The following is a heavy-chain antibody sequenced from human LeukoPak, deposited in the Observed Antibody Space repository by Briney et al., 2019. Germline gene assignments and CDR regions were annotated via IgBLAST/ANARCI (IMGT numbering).Heavy chain of an antibody. J-gene: IGHJ4*02. V-gene: IGHV1-2*02. CDR3: ARAFMAGTFDY. CDR2: INPNSGGT. Sequence: ASVKVSCKASGYTFTGCYMHWVRQAPGQGLEWMGWINPNSGGTNYARKFQGRVTMTRDTSISTAYMELSRLRSDDTAVYYCARAFMAGTFDYWGQGTLVTVSS. CDR1: GYTFTGCY. D-gene: IGHD6-19*01.